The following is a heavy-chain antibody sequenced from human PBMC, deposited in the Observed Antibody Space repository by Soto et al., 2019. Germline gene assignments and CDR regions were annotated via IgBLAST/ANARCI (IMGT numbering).Heavy chain of an antibody. CDR1: GGSISSSNW. CDR2: IYHSGST. J-gene: IGHJ5*02. CDR3: ARFVVVVVAATPRVSWFDP. V-gene: IGHV4-4*02. D-gene: IGHD2-15*01. Sequence: SETLSLTCAVSGGSISSSNWWSWVRQPPGKGLEWIGEIYHSGSTNYNPSLKSRVTISVDKSKNQFSLKLSSVTAADTAVYYCARFVVVVVAATPRVSWFDPWGQGTLVTVS.